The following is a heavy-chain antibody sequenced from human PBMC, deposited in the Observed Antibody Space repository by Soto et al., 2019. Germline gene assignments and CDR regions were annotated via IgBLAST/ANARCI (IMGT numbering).Heavy chain of an antibody. D-gene: IGHD2-2*02. CDR2: ISGSGGAI. CDR1: GFTFSNYA. V-gene: IGHV3-23*01. J-gene: IGHJ5*02. Sequence: EVQLLESGGGLVQPGGSLRLSCAASGFTFSNYAMSWVRQAPGKGLEWVSTISGSGGAIFSADSVKGRFSISRDNSKNTLSLHMNSLRAEDAAIYYCAKDYCTSDSCSTRLPYWFDAWDQGSLGNFSS. CDR3: AKDYCTSDSCSTRLPYWFDA.